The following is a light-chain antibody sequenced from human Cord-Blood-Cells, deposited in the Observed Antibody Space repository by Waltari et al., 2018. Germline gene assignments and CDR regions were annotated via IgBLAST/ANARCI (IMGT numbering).Light chain of an antibody. V-gene: IGKV2-28*01. CDR1: QSLLHSNGYNY. CDR2: LGS. Sequence: DIVMTQSPLSLPVTPGEPASISCRSSQSLLHSNGYNYLDWYLQKPGQSPQLLIYLGSNRASGGPDRFSGSGSGTDFTLKISRVEAEDVGVYYCMQALQTPYTFGQRTKLEIK. CDR3: MQALQTPYT. J-gene: IGKJ2*01.